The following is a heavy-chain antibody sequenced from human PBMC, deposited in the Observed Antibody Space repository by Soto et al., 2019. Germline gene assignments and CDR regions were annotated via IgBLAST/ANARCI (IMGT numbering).Heavy chain of an antibody. CDR1: GFTFSSYA. CDR2: ISGSGDST. CDR3: ARRGSGSYYDY. Sequence: EVQLLESGGGLEQPGGSLRLSCAASGFTFSSYAMNWVRQAPVKGLEWVSVISGSGDSTYYADSVKGRFTISRDNSKNTLYLQMNSLRAEDTAVYYCARRGSGSYYDYWGQGTLVTVSS. J-gene: IGHJ4*02. V-gene: IGHV3-23*01. D-gene: IGHD1-26*01.